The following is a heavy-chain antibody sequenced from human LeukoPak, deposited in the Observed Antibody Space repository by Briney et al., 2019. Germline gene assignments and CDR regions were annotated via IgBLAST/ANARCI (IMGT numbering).Heavy chain of an antibody. CDR1: GFTFSRYW. V-gene: IGHV3-7*01. CDR3: ATSADSPGNS. D-gene: IGHD4-23*01. J-gene: IGHJ4*02. Sequence: GGSLRLPCAASGFTFSRYWMSWVRQAPGKGLEWVANLKQDGSAKYYVDSVRGRFTISRDNAKNSLYLQMTNLRAEDTAIYYCATSADSPGNSWGQGTLITVSS. CDR2: LKQDGSAK.